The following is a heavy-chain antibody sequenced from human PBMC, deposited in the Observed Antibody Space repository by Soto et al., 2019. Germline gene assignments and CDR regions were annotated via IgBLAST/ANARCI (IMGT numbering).Heavy chain of an antibody. V-gene: IGHV4-34*01. Sequence: SETLSLTCAVYGGSFSGYYWSWIRKPPGKGLEWIGEFNHSGSTNYNPSLKSRVTISVDTSKNQFSLKLSSVTAADTAVYYCPSLLRVGVCYDMDVWGQGARVTVSS. CDR1: GGSFSGYY. D-gene: IGHD3-3*01. CDR2: FNHSGST. CDR3: PSLLRVGVCYDMDV. J-gene: IGHJ6*02.